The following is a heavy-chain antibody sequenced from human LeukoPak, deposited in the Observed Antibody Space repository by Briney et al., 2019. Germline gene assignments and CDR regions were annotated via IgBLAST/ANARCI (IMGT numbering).Heavy chain of an antibody. CDR1: GFTVSSNY. Sequence: PGGSLRLSCAASGFTVSSNYMSWVRQAPGKGLEWVSVIYSGGSTYYADSVKGRFTISRDNSKNTLYLQMNSLRAEDTAVYYCAGQIWLGELFAHYWGQGTLVTVSS. J-gene: IGHJ4*02. D-gene: IGHD3-10*01. CDR3: AGQIWLGELFAHY. V-gene: IGHV3-53*01. CDR2: IYSGGST.